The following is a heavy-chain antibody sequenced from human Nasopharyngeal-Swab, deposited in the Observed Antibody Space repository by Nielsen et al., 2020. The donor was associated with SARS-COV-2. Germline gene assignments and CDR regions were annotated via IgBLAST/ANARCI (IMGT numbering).Heavy chain of an antibody. D-gene: IGHD2-2*02. V-gene: IGHV3-15*01. J-gene: IGHJ4*02. CDR1: GFTFSNAW. Sequence: GESLKISCAASGFTFSNAWMSWVRQAPGKGLEWVGRIKSKTDGGTTDYAAPVKGRFTISRDDSKNTLYPQMNSLKTEDTAVYYCTTDFDIVVVPAAISTPDYWGQGTLVTVSS. CDR2: IKSKTDGGTT. CDR3: TTDFDIVVVPAAISTPDY.